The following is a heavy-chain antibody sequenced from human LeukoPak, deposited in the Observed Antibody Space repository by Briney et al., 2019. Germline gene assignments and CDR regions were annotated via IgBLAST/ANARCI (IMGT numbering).Heavy chain of an antibody. CDR2: IVPMLGTT. Sequence: SVKVSCKASGGTFSSFALNWVRQAPGQWLEWMGGIVPMLGTTNYAQRFQGRVTITTDESTSTGYMELSSLRSDDTAVYYCARGGSGTFWGFYDYWGQGSLVIVSS. V-gene: IGHV1-69*05. D-gene: IGHD1-7*01. J-gene: IGHJ4*02. CDR3: ARGGSGTFWGFYDY. CDR1: GGTFSSFA.